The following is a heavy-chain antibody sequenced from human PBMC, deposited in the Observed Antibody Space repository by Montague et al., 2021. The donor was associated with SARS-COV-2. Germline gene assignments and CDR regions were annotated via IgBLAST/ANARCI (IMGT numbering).Heavy chain of an antibody. CDR2: IRGDGDET. D-gene: IGHD1/OR15-1a*01. J-gene: IGHJ4*02. V-gene: IGHV3-23*01. Sequence: SLRLSCAASGFSFDTYGMSWVRQAPGQGLEWVSSIRGDGDETYYSGSVKGRFTISRDTSSNTLNLQMNSLRAEDTAIYFCAKQRGPATTTFDYWGQGTLVTVSS. CDR1: GFSFDTYG. CDR3: AKQRGPATTTFDY.